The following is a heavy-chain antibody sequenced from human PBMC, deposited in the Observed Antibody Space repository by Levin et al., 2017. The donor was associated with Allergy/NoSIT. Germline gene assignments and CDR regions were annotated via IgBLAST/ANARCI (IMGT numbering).Heavy chain of an antibody. CDR2: ISSSSSYI. CDR1: GFTFSSYS. CDR3: AREGYDYVWGSYPDAFDI. J-gene: IGHJ3*02. V-gene: IGHV3-21*01. Sequence: GGSLRLSCAASGFTFSSYSMNWVRQAPGKGLEWVSSISSSSSYIYYADSVKGRFTISRDNAKNSLYLQMNSLRAEDTAVYYCAREGYDYVWGSYPDAFDIWGQGTMVTVSS. D-gene: IGHD3-16*01.